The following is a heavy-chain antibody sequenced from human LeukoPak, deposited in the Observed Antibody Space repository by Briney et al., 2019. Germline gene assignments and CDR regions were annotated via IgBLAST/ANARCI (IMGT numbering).Heavy chain of an antibody. V-gene: IGHV1-69*01. Sequence: SVKVSCKASGGTFSSYAISWVRQASGQGLEWMGGIIPIFGTANYAQKFQGRVTITADESTSTAYMELSSLRSEDTAVYYCARGPYSYGPSGVYYGMDVWGKGTTVTVSS. J-gene: IGHJ6*04. D-gene: IGHD5-18*01. CDR3: ARGPYSYGPSGVYYGMDV. CDR2: IIPIFGTA. CDR1: GGTFSSYA.